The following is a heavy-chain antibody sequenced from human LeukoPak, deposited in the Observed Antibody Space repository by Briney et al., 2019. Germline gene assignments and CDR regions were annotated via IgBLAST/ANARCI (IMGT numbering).Heavy chain of an antibody. Sequence: SETLSLTCAVSAASISGSNYYWAWIRQPPGKGLEWIGTIHHSGRTYYNPSLKTRVTMSVDPSKNQFSLNMTSVTAAHTAVYYCVTAVTTSSRDAFDIWGQGTMVIVSA. V-gene: IGHV4-39*01. CDR2: IHHSGRT. J-gene: IGHJ3*02. CDR1: AASISGSNYY. D-gene: IGHD4-17*01. CDR3: VTAVTTSSRDAFDI.